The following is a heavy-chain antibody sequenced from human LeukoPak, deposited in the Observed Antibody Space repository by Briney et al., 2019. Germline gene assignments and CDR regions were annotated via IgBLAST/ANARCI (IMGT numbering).Heavy chain of an antibody. Sequence: ASVKVSCKASGYTFTGYYMHWVRQAPGQGLEWMGRINPSGGSTNYAWQFQDRVTMTSDTSTTTVYMELSSLRSEDTAVYFCARVSRDGYYLFDYWGQGTLVTVSS. V-gene: IGHV1-46*01. D-gene: IGHD5-24*01. CDR1: GYTFTGYY. J-gene: IGHJ4*02. CDR2: INPSGGST. CDR3: ARVSRDGYYLFDY.